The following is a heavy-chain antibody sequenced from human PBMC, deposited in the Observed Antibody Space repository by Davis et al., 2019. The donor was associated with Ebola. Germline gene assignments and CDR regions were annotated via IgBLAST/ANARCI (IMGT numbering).Heavy chain of an antibody. CDR1: GFPFSNYV. CDR2: IWFDGSKQ. V-gene: IGHV3-33*01. J-gene: IGHJ5*02. CDR3: ARGSTDGYNPPRSS. Sequence: GESLKISCAVSGFPFSNYVMHWVRQAPGKGLEWVALIWFDGSKQYYADSVKGRFTISRDNSKSTLYLQLNSLRAEDTAHYYCARGSTDGYNPPRSSWGRGTLVTVSS. D-gene: IGHD5-24*01.